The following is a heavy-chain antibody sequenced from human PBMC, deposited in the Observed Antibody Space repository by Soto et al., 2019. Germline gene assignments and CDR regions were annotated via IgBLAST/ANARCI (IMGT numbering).Heavy chain of an antibody. Sequence: SETLSLTCAVYVGSFSGYYWSWIRQPPGKGLEWIGEINHSGSTNYNPSLKSRVTISVDTSKNQFSLKLSSVTAADTAVYYCARDYHSYYDFWSGPYYYYGMDVWGQGTTVTVSS. J-gene: IGHJ6*02. CDR1: VGSFSGYY. CDR2: INHSGST. D-gene: IGHD3-3*01. CDR3: ARDYHSYYDFWSGPYYYYGMDV. V-gene: IGHV4-34*01.